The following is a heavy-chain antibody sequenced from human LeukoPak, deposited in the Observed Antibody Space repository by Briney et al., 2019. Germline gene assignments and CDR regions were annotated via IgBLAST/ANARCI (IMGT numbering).Heavy chain of an antibody. CDR3: AKGGGGRLIYYYYMDV. D-gene: IGHD3-16*01. Sequence: PGGSLLLSCAASGLTFSRYSMNWVRQAPGKGLEWVSGITWNSDNIEYADSVKGRFTISRDNAKNSLYLQMNSLRAEDMALYYCAKGGGGRLIYYYYMDVWGKGTTVTVSS. J-gene: IGHJ6*03. V-gene: IGHV3-9*03. CDR2: ITWNSDNI. CDR1: GLTFSRYS.